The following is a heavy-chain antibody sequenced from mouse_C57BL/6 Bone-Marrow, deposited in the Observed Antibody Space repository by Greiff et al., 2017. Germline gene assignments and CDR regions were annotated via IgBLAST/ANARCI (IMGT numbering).Heavy chain of an antibody. V-gene: IGHV5-17*01. D-gene: IGHD2-12*01. CDR3: AKGYSSWFAY. CDR2: ISSGSSTI. CDR1: GFTFSDYG. J-gene: IGHJ3*01. Sequence: EVQRVESRGGLVKPGLSLTLSCAASGFTFSDYGMHWVRQAPEKGLEWVAYISSGSSTIYYADTVKGRFTISRDNAKNTLFLQMTSLRSEDTAMYYCAKGYSSWFAYWGQGTLVTVSA.